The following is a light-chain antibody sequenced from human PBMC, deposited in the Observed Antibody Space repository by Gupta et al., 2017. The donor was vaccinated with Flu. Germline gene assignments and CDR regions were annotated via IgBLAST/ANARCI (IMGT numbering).Light chain of an antibody. V-gene: IGKV1-39*01. CDR1: QSIDTY. CDR2: GAS. Sequence: DIQMTPSPSSLSASVGDRVTITCRASQSIDTYLNWYQQKPGKAPDLLIYGASSLQSGVPSRFSGSRSCTEFTLTISSLQPDDFATYYCQQTFSTPFTFGRGTNLEIK. J-gene: IGKJ2*01. CDR3: QQTFSTPFT.